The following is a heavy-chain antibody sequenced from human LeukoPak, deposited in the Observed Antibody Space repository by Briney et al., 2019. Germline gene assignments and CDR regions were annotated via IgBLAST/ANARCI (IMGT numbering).Heavy chain of an antibody. Sequence: NPGGSLRLSCAASGFTFSNAWMSWVRQAPGKGLEWVGRIKSKTDGGTTDYAAPVKGRFTISRDDSKNTLYLQMNSLKTEDTAVYYCTTSMVRAEDYYYYGMDVWGQGTTVTVSS. CDR1: GFTFSNAW. D-gene: IGHD3-10*01. V-gene: IGHV3-15*01. CDR3: TTSMVRAEDYYYYGMDV. CDR2: IKSKTDGGTT. J-gene: IGHJ6*02.